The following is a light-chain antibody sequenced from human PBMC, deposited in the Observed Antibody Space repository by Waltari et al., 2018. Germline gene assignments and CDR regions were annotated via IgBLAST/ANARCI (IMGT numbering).Light chain of an antibody. Sequence: QSALTQPASVSGSPGQSITISCPGTSSDVGFFNLVSWYQHPPDKAPKLLVYEVIERPSGVSNRFSGSKSGNTASLTISGLQAEDEADYYCCSYVGRNIWVFGGGTKVTVL. V-gene: IGLV2-23*02. J-gene: IGLJ3*02. CDR2: EVI. CDR1: SSDVGFFNL. CDR3: CSYVGRNIWV.